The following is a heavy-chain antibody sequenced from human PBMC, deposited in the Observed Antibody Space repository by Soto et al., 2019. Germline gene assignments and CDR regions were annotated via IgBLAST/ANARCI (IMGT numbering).Heavy chain of an antibody. CDR3: ASGHDAYKVRY. CDR2: IYYTGNT. D-gene: IGHD1-1*01. J-gene: IGHJ4*02. Sequence: QVQLQESGPGLVKPSQTLSLTCTVSGGSISSGGTGSYWTWIRQLPGKGLEWIGYIYYTGNTYYSPSLTSRPTISIDTSETQFSLKLTSVTAADTAVYFCASGHDAYKVRYWGQGTLVTVSS. CDR1: GGSISSGGTGSY. V-gene: IGHV4-31*03.